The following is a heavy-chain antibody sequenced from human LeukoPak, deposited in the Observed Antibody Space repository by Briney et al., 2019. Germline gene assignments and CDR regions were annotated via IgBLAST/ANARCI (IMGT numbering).Heavy chain of an antibody. D-gene: IGHD3-10*01. J-gene: IGHJ4*02. CDR1: GFTFSSHA. Sequence: GGSLRLSCAASGFTFSSHAIHWVRQAPGKGLEWVALISFDGTTEKYADSVKGRFTISRDNSNNTLYLQMNGLGAEGTAVYYCARDNYGSGTYGYFDYWGQGTLVTVSS. CDR2: ISFDGTTE. V-gene: IGHV3-30*04. CDR3: ARDNYGSGTYGYFDY.